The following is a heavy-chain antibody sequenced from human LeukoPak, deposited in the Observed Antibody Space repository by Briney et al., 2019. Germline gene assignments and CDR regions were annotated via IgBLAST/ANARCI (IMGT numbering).Heavy chain of an antibody. J-gene: IGHJ4*02. V-gene: IGHV1-69*13. CDR2: IIPIFGTA. CDR1: GGTFSSYA. Sequence: ASVKVSCKASGGTFSSYAISWVRQAPGQGLEWMGGIIPIFGTANYAQKFQGRVTITADESTSTAYMELSSLRSEDTAVYYCARVGGLSSGSYFDYWGQGTLVTVSS. D-gene: IGHD1-26*01. CDR3: ARVGGLSSGSYFDY.